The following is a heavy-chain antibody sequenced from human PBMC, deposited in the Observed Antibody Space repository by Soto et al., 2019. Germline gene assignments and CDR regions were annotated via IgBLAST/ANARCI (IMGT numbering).Heavy chain of an antibody. Sequence: QVQLVESGGGVVQPGRSLRLSCAASGFTFSSYGMHWVRQAPGKGLEWVAVISYDGSNKYYADSVKGRFTISRDNXKXTXXLQMTSLRAEDTAVYYCATHLGDPNSIAVAGPFDPWGQGTLVTVSS. J-gene: IGHJ5*02. V-gene: IGHV3-30*03. CDR2: ISYDGSNK. CDR3: ATHLGDPNSIAVAGPFDP. D-gene: IGHD6-19*01. CDR1: GFTFSSYG.